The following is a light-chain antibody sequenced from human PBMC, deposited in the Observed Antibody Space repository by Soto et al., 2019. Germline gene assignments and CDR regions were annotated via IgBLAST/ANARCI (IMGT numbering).Light chain of an antibody. J-gene: IGKJ5*01. CDR2: DTS. CDR3: QQHGTSPIT. Sequence: IVLTQSPATLSVSPGERATLSCRASQSVSSLLAWYQQKPRQAPRLLIYDTSTRATGIPARFSDSGSGTDFTLTISRLEPEDFAVYYCQQHGTSPITFGQGTRLEIK. CDR1: QSVSSL. V-gene: IGKV3-15*01.